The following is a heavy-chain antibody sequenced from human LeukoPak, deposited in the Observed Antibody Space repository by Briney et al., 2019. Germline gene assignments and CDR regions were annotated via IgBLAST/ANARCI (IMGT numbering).Heavy chain of an antibody. CDR2: IKSKTDGGTT. CDR3: TTDGYVVPAGHYCYYGMDV. Sequence: GGSLRLSCAASGFTFSNAWMSWVRQAPGKGLEWVGRIKSKTDGGTTDYAAPVKGRFTISRDDSKNTLYLQMNSLKTEDTAVYYCTTDGYVVPAGHYCYYGMDVWGQGTTVTVSS. D-gene: IGHD2-2*01. J-gene: IGHJ6*02. CDR1: GFTFSNAW. V-gene: IGHV3-15*01.